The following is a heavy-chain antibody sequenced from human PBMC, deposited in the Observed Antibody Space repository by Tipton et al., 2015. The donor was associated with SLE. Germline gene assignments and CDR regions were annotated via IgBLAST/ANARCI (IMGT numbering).Heavy chain of an antibody. V-gene: IGHV4-61*09. CDR1: GGSISSGSYY. CDR3: ARSSVYSSSWPDY. D-gene: IGHD6-13*01. Sequence: TLSLTCTVSGGSISSGSYYWSWIRQPAGKGLEWIGHIYATGITNYNPSLKSRVTISVDTSKNQFSLKLSSVPAADTAVYYCARSSVYSSSWPDYWGQGTLVTVSS. CDR2: IYATGIT. J-gene: IGHJ4*02.